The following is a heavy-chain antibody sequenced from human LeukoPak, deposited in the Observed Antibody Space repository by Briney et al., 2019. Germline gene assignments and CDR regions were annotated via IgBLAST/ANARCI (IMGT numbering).Heavy chain of an antibody. D-gene: IGHD6-19*01. CDR1: GGSFSGYY. J-gene: IGHJ4*02. Sequence: SETLSLTCAVYGGSFSGYYWSWIRQPPGKGLEWIGEINHSGSTNYNPSLKSRVTISVDKSKNQFSLKLSSVTAADTAVYYCARIAVADYFDYWGQGTLVTVSS. V-gene: IGHV4-34*01. CDR2: INHSGST. CDR3: ARIAVADYFDY.